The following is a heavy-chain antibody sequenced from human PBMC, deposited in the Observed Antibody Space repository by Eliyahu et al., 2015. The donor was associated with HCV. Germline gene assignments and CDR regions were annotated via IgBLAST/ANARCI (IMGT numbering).Heavy chain of an antibody. CDR3: AKSSSSWYRVSYFDY. CDR2: ISWNSGSI. V-gene: IGHV3-9*01. Sequence: EVQLVESGGGLVQPGRSLRLSCAASGFTFDDYAMHWVRQAPGKGLEWVSGISWNSGSIGYADSVKGRFTISRDNAKNSLYLQMNSLRAEDTALYYCAKSSSSWYRVSYFDYWGQGTLVTVSS. D-gene: IGHD6-13*01. CDR1: GFTFDDYA. J-gene: IGHJ4*02.